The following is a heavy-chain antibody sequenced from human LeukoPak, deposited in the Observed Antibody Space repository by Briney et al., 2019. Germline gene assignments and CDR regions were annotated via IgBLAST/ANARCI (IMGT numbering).Heavy chain of an antibody. CDR3: TTVGIFCGGDCGWGFDY. Sequence: GGSLRLSCAASGFTVSSNYMSWIRQAPGKGLEWVGRVKSKADGGTTDYAAPVKDRFTISRDDSKNTLYLQMNSLKTEDTAVYYCTTVGIFCGGDCGWGFDYWGQGTLVTVSS. J-gene: IGHJ4*02. CDR1: GFTVSSNY. CDR2: VKSKADGGTT. D-gene: IGHD2-21*02. V-gene: IGHV3-15*01.